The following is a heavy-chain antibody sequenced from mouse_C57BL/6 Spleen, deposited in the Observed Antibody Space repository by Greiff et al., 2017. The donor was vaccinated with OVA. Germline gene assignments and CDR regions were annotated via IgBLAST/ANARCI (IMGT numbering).Heavy chain of an antibody. CDR2: INPSNGGT. CDR1: GYTFTSYW. J-gene: IGHJ3*01. CDR3: ATPANWDLAWFAY. D-gene: IGHD4-1*01. V-gene: IGHV1-53*01. Sequence: VQLQQPGTELVKPGASVKLSCKASGYTFTSYWMHWVKQRPGQGLEWIGNINPSNGGTNYNEKFKSKATLTVDKSSSTAYMQLSSLTSEDSAVYYCATPANWDLAWFAYWGQGTLVTVSA.